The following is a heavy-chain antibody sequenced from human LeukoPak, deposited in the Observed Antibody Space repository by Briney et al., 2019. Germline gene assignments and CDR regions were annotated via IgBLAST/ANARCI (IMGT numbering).Heavy chain of an antibody. CDR1: GFTFSSYG. CDR3: ANLDSSGYSVFDY. D-gene: IGHD3-22*01. J-gene: IGHJ4*02. Sequence: GGSLRLSCAASGFTFSSYGMHWVRQAPGKGLEWVGFIRYDGSNKYYADSVKGRFTISRGNSKNTLYLQMNSLSAEDTAVYYCANLDSSGYSVFDYWGQGTLVTVSS. CDR2: IRYDGSNK. V-gene: IGHV3-30*02.